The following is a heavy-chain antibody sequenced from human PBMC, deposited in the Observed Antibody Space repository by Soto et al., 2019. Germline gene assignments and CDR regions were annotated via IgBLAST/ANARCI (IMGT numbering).Heavy chain of an antibody. D-gene: IGHD6-19*01. CDR2: IVSDGSKK. CDR3: ARDRGSSGMFELDV. J-gene: IGHJ3*01. Sequence: PGGSLRLSCAASGFTFSTYGFHWVRQAPGKGLEWVAVIVSDGSKKYHADSVEGRFTVSRDNSKDTLYLQMNSLRDDDTGVYFCARDRGSSGMFELDVWGPGTLVTVSS. CDR1: GFTFSTYG. V-gene: IGHV3-33*01.